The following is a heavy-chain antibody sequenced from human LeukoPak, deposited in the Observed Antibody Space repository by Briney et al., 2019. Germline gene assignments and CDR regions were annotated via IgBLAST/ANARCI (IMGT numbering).Heavy chain of an antibody. J-gene: IGHJ5*02. CDR2: IYYSGST. D-gene: IGHD4-17*01. CDR1: GGSISSSSYY. CDR3: ARGTVTSFFDP. Sequence: SETLSLTCTVSGGSISSSSYYWGWIRQPPGKGLEWIGSIYYSGSTYYNPSLKSRVTISVDRSKNQFSLKLSSVTAADTAVYYCARGTVTSFFDPWGQGTLVTVSS. V-gene: IGHV4-39*07.